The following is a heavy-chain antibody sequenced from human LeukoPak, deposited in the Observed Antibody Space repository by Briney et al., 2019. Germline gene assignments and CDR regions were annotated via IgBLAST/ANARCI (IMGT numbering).Heavy chain of an antibody. V-gene: IGHV1-46*03. CDR2: INPSGGST. J-gene: IGHJ5*02. D-gene: IGHD3-10*01. Sequence: ASVKLSCNASGYTFTSYYMHWVRHAPGQGLEWMGIINPSGGSTSYAQKFQGRVTMTRDMSTSTVYMELSSLRSEDTAVYYCVRAGYYGSGSFRNWFDPWGQGTLVTVSS. CDR3: VRAGYYGSGSFRNWFDP. CDR1: GYTFTSYY.